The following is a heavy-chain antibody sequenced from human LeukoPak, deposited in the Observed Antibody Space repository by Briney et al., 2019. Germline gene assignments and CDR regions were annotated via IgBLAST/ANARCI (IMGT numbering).Heavy chain of an antibody. Sequence: GGSLRLSCAASGFTLTNYGMVWVRQAPGKGLEWVSAITGSRGRTYYADSVKGRFTISRDNAKNSLYLQMNSLRAEDTAVYYCARPDNYYDSSGYYYDYWGQGTLVTVSS. J-gene: IGHJ4*02. CDR1: GFTLTNYG. CDR2: ITGSRGRT. CDR3: ARPDNYYDSSGYYYDY. D-gene: IGHD3-22*01. V-gene: IGHV3-23*01.